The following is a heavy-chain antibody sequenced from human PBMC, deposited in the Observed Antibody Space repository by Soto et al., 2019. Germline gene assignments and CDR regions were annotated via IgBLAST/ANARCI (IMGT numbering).Heavy chain of an antibody. CDR2: INHSGST. CDR1: GGSFSGYY. J-gene: IGHJ4*02. CDR3: ARFTSSDYFDY. Sequence: SETLSLTCAVYGGSFSGYYWSWIRQPPGKGLEWIGEINHSGSTNYNPSLKSRVTISVDTSKNQFSLKLSSLTAADTAVYYCARFTSSDYFDYWGQGTLVTVSS. V-gene: IGHV4-34*01. D-gene: IGHD6-6*01.